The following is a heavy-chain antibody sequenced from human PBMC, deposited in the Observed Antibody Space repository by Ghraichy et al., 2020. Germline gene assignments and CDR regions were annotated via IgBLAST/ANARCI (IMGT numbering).Heavy chain of an antibody. CDR1: GYSFTSYW. V-gene: IGHV5-10-1*01. CDR2: IDPSDSYT. CDR3: ARHDDFWGGYYKFDY. J-gene: IGHJ4*02. Sequence: GESLNISCKGSGYSFTSYWISWVRQMPGKGLEWMGRIDPSDSYTNYSPSFQGHVTISADKSISTAYLQWSSLKASDTAMYYCARHDDFWGGYYKFDYWGQGTLVTVSS. D-gene: IGHD3-3*01.